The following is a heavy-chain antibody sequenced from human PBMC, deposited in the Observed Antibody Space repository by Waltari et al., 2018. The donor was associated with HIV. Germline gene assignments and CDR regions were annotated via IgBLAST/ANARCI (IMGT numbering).Heavy chain of an antibody. CDR2: ISGDSETI. D-gene: IGHD5-18*01. CDR1: GLTFSNYA. Sequence: EVHLVESGGGLVQPGGSLRLSCAASGLTFSNYAMNWVRQAPGKGLEWVAYISGDSETIYYADAVKGRFTISRDNGQNSLFLQMSSLRDEDTAVYYCVRYSSAYHWGQGTLLTVSS. V-gene: IGHV3-48*02. CDR3: VRYSSAYH. J-gene: IGHJ1*01.